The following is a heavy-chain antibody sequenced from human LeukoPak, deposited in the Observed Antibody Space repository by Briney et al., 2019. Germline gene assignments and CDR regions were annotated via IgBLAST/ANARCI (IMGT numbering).Heavy chain of an antibody. D-gene: IGHD3-10*01. J-gene: IGHJ3*02. CDR2: IKQDGSEK. CDR3: ARDWVTMVRGVPQDAFDI. V-gene: IGHV3-7*03. CDR1: GFPFSNYW. Sequence: GGSLRLSCAASGFPFSNYWMSWVRQAPGKGLEWVANIKQDGSEKYYVDSVKGRFTISRDNAKNSLYLQMNSLRAEDTAVYYCARDWVTMVRGVPQDAFDIWGQGTMVTVSS.